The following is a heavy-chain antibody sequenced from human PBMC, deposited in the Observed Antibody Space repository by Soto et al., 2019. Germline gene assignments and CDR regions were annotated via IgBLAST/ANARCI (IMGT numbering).Heavy chain of an antibody. V-gene: IGHV3-7*01. Sequence: PGGSLRLSCAASGFMFSAYWMSWVRQAPGKGLEWVANIHGGGGTIYYVDSVKGRFTISRDNAKRSLYLQMNSLRAEDTAVYYCARDFYGGYTYGPGDYWGQGALVTVSS. J-gene: IGHJ4*02. CDR3: ARDFYGGYTYGPGDY. CDR2: IHGGGGTI. CDR1: GFMFSAYW. D-gene: IGHD5-18*01.